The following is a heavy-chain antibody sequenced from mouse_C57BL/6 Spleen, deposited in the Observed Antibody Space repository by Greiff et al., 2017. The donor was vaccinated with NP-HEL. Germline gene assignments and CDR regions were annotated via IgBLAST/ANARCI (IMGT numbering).Heavy chain of an antibody. Sequence: EVKLVESEGGLVQPGSSMKLSCTASGFTFSDYYMAWVRQGPEKGLEWVANINYDGSSTYYLDSLKSRFIISRDNSKNILYLQMRSLNSEDTATYYCARGLGHAMDYWGQGTSVTVSS. CDR3: ARGLGHAMDY. D-gene: IGHD4-1*01. CDR1: GFTFSDYY. CDR2: INYDGSST. V-gene: IGHV5-16*01. J-gene: IGHJ4*01.